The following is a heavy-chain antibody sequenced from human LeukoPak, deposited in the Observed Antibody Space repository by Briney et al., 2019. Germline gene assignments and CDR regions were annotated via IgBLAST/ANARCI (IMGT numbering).Heavy chain of an antibody. D-gene: IGHD1-26*01. CDR1: GGTFSSYA. CDR3: ASGGELLVYNWFDP. J-gene: IGHJ5*02. V-gene: IGHV1-69*13. Sequence: SVKVSCKASGGTFSSYAISWVRQAPGQGLEWMGGIIPIFGTANYAQKFQGRVTITADESTSTAYMELSSLRSEDTAVYYCASGGELLVYNWFDPWGQGTLVTVSS. CDR2: IIPIFGTA.